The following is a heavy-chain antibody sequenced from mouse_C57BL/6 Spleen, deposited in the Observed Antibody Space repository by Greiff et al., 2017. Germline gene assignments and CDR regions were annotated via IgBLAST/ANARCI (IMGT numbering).Heavy chain of an antibody. D-gene: IGHD1-1*01. Sequence: QVQLKQPGAELVKPGASVKLSCKASGYTFTSYWMHWVKQRPGRGLEWIGRIDPNSGGTKYNEKFKSKATLTVDKPSSTAYMQLSSLTSEDSAVYYCARGITELRQYYFDYWGQGTTLTVSS. J-gene: IGHJ2*01. CDR2: IDPNSGGT. CDR3: ARGITELRQYYFDY. CDR1: GYTFTSYW. V-gene: IGHV1-72*01.